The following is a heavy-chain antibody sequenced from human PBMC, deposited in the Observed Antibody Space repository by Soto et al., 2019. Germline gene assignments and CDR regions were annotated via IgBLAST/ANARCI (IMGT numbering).Heavy chain of an antibody. CDR2: IFYSGST. CDR3: ARGAADTAMVDS. J-gene: IGHJ4*02. V-gene: IGHV4-59*01. CDR1: CGSIRSYY. D-gene: IGHD5-18*01. Sequence: LSLTCTVSCGSIRSYYWTWIRQPPGKGLEWLGYIFYSGSTFYNPSLKSRVTISIHASKSQFSLQLTSVTAADTAVYCCARGAADTAMVDSWGQGTLVTVSS.